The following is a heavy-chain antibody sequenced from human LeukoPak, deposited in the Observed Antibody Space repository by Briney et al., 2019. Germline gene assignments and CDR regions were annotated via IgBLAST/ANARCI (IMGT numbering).Heavy chain of an antibody. CDR2: INPNSGGT. D-gene: IGHD6-19*01. V-gene: IGHV1-2*02. CDR1: GYTFTGYY. Sequence: ASVKVSCKASGYTFTGYYMHWVRQAPGQGLEWMGWINPNSGGTNYAQKFQGRVTMTRDTSISTAYMELSRRRSDDTAVYYCARDRQGSGWFPFDYWGQGTLVTVSS. J-gene: IGHJ4*02. CDR3: ARDRQGSGWFPFDY.